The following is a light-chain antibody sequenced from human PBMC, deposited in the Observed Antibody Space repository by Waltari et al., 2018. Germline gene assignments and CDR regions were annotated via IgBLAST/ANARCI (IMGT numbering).Light chain of an antibody. V-gene: IGLV3-21*04. CDR2: DDR. J-gene: IGLJ3*02. Sequence: SYVLTQPPSVSVAPGKTASISCGGNNIGDKSVHWYQQKAGRAPVVVIYDDRDRPSGIPERFAGSNSGNAATLTISRVEAGDEADYYCQLWDKSSERRVFGGGTKLTVL. CDR1: NIGDKS. CDR3: QLWDKSSERRV.